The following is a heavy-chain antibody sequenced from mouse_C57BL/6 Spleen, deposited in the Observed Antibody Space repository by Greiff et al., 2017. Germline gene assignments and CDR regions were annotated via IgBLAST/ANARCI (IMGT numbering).Heavy chain of an antibody. CDR3: TTDGSSYVRRY. CDR1: GYTFTSYW. D-gene: IGHD1-1*01. V-gene: IGHV1-52*01. CDR2: IDPSDSET. Sequence: QVQLQQPGAELVRPGSSVKLSCKASGYTFTSYWMHWVKQRPIQGLEWIGNIDPSDSETHYNQKFKDKATLTVDKSSSTAYMQLSSLTSEDSAVYYCTTDGSSYVRRYWGQGTLVTVSA. J-gene: IGHJ3*01.